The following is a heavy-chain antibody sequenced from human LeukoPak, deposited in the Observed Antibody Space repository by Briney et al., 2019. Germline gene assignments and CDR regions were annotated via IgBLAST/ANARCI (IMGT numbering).Heavy chain of an antibody. CDR1: GGSISSYY. Sequence: SETLSLTCTVSGGSISSYYWSWIRQPPGKGLEWIGYIYYSGSTNYNPSLKSRVTISVDTSKNQFSLKLSSVTAADTAVYYCATTYYDILTGYYHPEYYFDYWGQGTLVTVSS. CDR3: ATTYYDILTGYYHPEYYFDY. D-gene: IGHD3-9*01. V-gene: IGHV4-59*08. CDR2: IYYSGST. J-gene: IGHJ4*02.